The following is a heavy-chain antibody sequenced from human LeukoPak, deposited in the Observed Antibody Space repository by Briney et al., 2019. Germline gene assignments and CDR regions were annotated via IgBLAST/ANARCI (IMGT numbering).Heavy chain of an antibody. D-gene: IGHD3-3*01. V-gene: IGHV1-18*01. CDR1: GYTFTSYG. J-gene: IGHJ6*02. Sequence: ASVKVSCKASGYTFTSYGISWVRQAPGQGREWMGWISAYNGNTNYAQKLQGRVTMTTDTSTSTAYMELRSLRSDDTAVYYCASGRFLQWLPGIYSYYGMDVWGQGTTVTVSS. CDR3: ASGRFLQWLPGIYSYYGMDV. CDR2: ISAYNGNT.